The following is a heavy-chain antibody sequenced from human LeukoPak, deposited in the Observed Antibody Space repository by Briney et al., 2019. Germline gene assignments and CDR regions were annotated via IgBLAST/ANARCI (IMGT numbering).Heavy chain of an antibody. CDR1: GFTFSSYS. J-gene: IGHJ4*02. V-gene: IGHV3-23*01. D-gene: IGHD2-8*01. CDR3: AKDLGYCTNGVCTDDY. CDR2: ISGSGGST. Sequence: PGGSLRLSCAASGFTFSSYSMNWVRQAPGKGLEWVSAISGSGGSTYYAGSVKGRFTISRDNSKNTLYLQMNSLRAEDTAVYYCAKDLGYCTNGVCTDDYWGQGTLVTVSS.